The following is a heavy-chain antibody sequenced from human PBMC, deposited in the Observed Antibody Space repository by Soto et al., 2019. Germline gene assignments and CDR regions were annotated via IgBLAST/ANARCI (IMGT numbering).Heavy chain of an antibody. Sequence: QVQMQESGPGLVKPSETLSLTCTVSGASINNYYCNWVRQPPGKGLEWIGSIHYSGTTHYNPSLESRVTRARDAASNQFSLRLRSVTAADAAVYYCAGDTYGLDVWGQGTTVTVSS. J-gene: IGHJ6*02. CDR2: IHYSGTT. CDR3: AGDTYGLDV. CDR1: GASINNYY. V-gene: IGHV4-59*01.